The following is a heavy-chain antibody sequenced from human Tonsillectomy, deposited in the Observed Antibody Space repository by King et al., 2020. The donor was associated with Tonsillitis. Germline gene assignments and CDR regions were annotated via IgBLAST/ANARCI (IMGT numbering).Heavy chain of an antibody. J-gene: IGHJ4*02. CDR3: AKEGSNWNYAVFDY. Sequence: VQLVESGGGLVQPGGSLRLSCAASGFTFRIYAMSWVRQAPGKGLEWVSGISGSGDSTYYADSVKGRFTISRDNSNNTLFLQMNSLRAEDTAIYYCAKEGSNWNYAVFDYWGQGTLVTVSS. CDR2: ISGSGDST. D-gene: IGHD1-7*01. CDR1: GFTFRIYA. V-gene: IGHV3-23*04.